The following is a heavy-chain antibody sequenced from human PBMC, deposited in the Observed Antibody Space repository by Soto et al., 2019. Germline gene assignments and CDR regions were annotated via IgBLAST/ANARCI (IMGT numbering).Heavy chain of an antibody. CDR1: GASIRSSY. CDR3: ARGPRRSYCSTSNCYAHYLDS. CDR2: IFYSGST. J-gene: IGHJ4*02. V-gene: IGHV4-59*01. D-gene: IGHD2-2*01. Sequence: SATPSFACTAAGASIRSSYWTWIWKKPGKGLEWIGYIFYSGSTNYNPSLKSRVTTSVDTSKNQFSLTLSSVTAADTAVYYCARGPRRSYCSTSNCYAHYLDSWGQGTLVTVSS.